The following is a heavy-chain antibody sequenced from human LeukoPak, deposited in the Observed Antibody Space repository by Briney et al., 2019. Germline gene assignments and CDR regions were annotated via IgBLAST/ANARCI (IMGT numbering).Heavy chain of an antibody. V-gene: IGHV3-74*01. CDR1: GFTFSKYW. Sequence: GGSLRLSCAASGFTFSKYWMLWVRQAPGKGLESVSRINTDGTVTTYADSVKGRFTVSRDNADNTMFLQMNSVRDGDTAVYYCATKQWLAPPPDSWGQGTPVTVSS. D-gene: IGHD6-19*01. CDR3: ATKQWLAPPPDS. CDR2: INTDGTVT. J-gene: IGHJ4*02.